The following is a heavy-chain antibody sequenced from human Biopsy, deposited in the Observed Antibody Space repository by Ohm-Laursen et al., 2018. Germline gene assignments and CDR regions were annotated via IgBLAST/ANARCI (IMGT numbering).Heavy chain of an antibody. J-gene: IGHJ4*02. CDR3: ATPFQYYDSWGGYPPFDH. V-gene: IGHV1-69*10. Sequence: SVKVSCKASGGTFSNYAISWVRQAPGEGLEWMGGLIAVSGLVNYAPKFQGRVSITADKSTTTAYMELSNLKSEDTAVYYCATPFQYYDSWGGYPPFDHWGQGTLVTVSS. D-gene: IGHD3-3*01. CDR2: LIAVSGLV. CDR1: GGTFSNYA.